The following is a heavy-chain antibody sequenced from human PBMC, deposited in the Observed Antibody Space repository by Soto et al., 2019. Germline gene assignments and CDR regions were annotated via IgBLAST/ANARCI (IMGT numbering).Heavy chain of an antibody. Sequence: QVQLLQSGAEVKKPGSSVRVSCEASGGTFRTYAISWVRQAPGQGLEWMGEIIPIFGTVNYAQKFQGRVTITADEPTTTVYTDLRSLRPEDTAVYYCAKGAVAGTPTSYYYYGMDVWGQGTTVTVSS. D-gene: IGHD6-19*01. J-gene: IGHJ6*02. V-gene: IGHV1-69*12. CDR2: IIPIFGTV. CDR3: AKGAVAGTPTSYYYYGMDV. CDR1: GGTFRTYA.